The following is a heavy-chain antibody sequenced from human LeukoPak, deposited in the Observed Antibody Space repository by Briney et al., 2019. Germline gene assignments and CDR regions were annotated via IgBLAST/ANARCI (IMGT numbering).Heavy chain of an antibody. CDR1: GFDFSTYS. CDR3: ARDGSIAVAGTFDY. J-gene: IGHJ4*02. V-gene: IGHV3-48*01. Sequence: PGGSLRLSCAASGFDFSTYSMHWVRRAPGRGLEWLSYLDSSSSTIYYADSVKGRFTISRDNSKNTLYLQMNSLRAEDTAVYYCARDGSIAVAGTFDYWGQGTLVTVSS. CDR2: LDSSSSTI. D-gene: IGHD6-19*01.